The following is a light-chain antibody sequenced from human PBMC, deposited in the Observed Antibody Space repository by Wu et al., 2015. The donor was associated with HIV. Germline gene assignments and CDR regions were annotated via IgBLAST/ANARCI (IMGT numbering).Light chain of an antibody. V-gene: IGKV3-15*01. CDR2: GIS. CDR3: QQLNSYPLT. CDR1: QSINSN. J-gene: IGKJ4*01. Sequence: EIVMTQSPATLSVAPGGRVTLSCRASQSINSNLAWYQQKPGQAPRLLIYGISTRAAGIPARFSESRSGTEFTLTISSLQPEDFATYYCQQLNSYPLTFGGGTKVDIK.